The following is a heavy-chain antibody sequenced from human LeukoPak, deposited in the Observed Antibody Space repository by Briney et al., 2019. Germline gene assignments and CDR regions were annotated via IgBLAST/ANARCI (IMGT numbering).Heavy chain of an antibody. J-gene: IGHJ4*02. Sequence: PSETLSLTCAVYGGSFSGYYWSWIRQPPGKGLEWIGEINHRGTTNYNPCLKSRVTISVDTSKNQFSLKLTSVTAADTAVYYCARAGDNSGYSDYWGQGILVTVSS. CDR3: ARAGDNSGYSDY. V-gene: IGHV4-34*01. CDR1: GGSFSGYY. D-gene: IGHD3-22*01. CDR2: INHRGTT.